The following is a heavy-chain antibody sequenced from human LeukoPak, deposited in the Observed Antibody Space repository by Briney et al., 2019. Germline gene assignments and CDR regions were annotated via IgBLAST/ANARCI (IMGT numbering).Heavy chain of an antibody. J-gene: IGHJ5*02. CDR2: INPGGGST. CDR1: GYTFTCYF. Sequence: ASVKVSCKASGYTFTCYFMHWVRQAPGQGLEWMGIINPGGGSTTYAQKFQGRLTMTRDTSTSTFYMELSSLGSEDTAVYYCARAPPTVDVFDPWGQGTLVTVSS. V-gene: IGHV1-46*01. CDR3: ARAPPTVDVFDP. D-gene: IGHD6-19*01.